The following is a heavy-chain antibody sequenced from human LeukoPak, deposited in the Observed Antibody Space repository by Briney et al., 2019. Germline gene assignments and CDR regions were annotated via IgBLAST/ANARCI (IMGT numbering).Heavy chain of an antibody. Sequence: SETLSLTCTVSGGSISSYYWTWIRQPAGKGPERIGRIYPSGSTNYNPSLKSRVTMSVDTSKNQFSLKLNSVTAADTAAYYCARENSGSYRQFDYWGQGTLVTVSS. V-gene: IGHV4-4*07. CDR2: IYPSGST. CDR3: ARENSGSYRQFDY. D-gene: IGHD1-26*01. J-gene: IGHJ4*02. CDR1: GGSISSYY.